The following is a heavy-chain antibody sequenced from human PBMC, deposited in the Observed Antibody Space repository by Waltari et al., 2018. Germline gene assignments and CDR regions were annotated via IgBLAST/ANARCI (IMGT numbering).Heavy chain of an antibody. D-gene: IGHD3-3*01. CDR2: ISGSGGST. V-gene: IGHV3-23*04. Sequence: EVQLVESGGGLVQPGGSLRLSCAASGFTFSSYAMSWVRQAPGTGLEWVSAISGSGGSTYYADSVKGRFTISRDNSKNTLYLQMNSLRAEDTAVYYCAKIESMYYDFWSGYYNPDYWGQGTLVTVSS. J-gene: IGHJ4*02. CDR3: AKIESMYYDFWSGYYNPDY. CDR1: GFTFSSYA.